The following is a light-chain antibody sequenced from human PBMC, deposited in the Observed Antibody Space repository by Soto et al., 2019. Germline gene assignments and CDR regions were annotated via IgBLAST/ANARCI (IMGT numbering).Light chain of an antibody. CDR1: QRVSCS. V-gene: IGKV3-11*01. CDR2: DES. J-gene: IGKJ5*01. CDR3: QLRSNWPLT. Sequence: ELVLTRSPATLPFSRGESATLSCRASQRVSCSLACSQHKPGQATSLLIYDESNRATGIPARFSGSGSGTDFTLTISSLEPEDFAVYYCQLRSNWPLTFGQGTRLEIK.